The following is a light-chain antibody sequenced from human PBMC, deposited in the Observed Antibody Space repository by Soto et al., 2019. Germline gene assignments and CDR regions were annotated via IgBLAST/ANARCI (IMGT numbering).Light chain of an antibody. CDR1: QNVFSSSTSKDN. Sequence: DIVMTQSPESLAVSLGERATINCKSSQNVFSSSTSKDNLAWFQQKPGQPPKLLIYWASLREPGVPDRFIGSGSGTDFTLIINSLQAADVAVYYCQQYSIMPLTFGGGTKVEIK. V-gene: IGKV4-1*01. CDR2: WAS. J-gene: IGKJ4*01. CDR3: QQYSIMPLT.